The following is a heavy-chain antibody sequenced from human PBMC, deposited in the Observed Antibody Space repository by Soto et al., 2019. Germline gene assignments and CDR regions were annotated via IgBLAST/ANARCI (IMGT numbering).Heavy chain of an antibody. V-gene: IGHV4-34*01. J-gene: IGHJ4*02. CDR2: INHSGST. CDR3: ASLGGSSAVPHFDY. D-gene: IGHD1-26*01. Sequence: SEPRSLTCGVGGGSCSGYCWTCIRQPPGKGLEWIGEINHSGSTNYNPSLKSRVTISVDTSKNQFSLKLSSVTAADTAVYYCASLGGSSAVPHFDYWGQGTLVTVSS. CDR1: GGSCSGYC.